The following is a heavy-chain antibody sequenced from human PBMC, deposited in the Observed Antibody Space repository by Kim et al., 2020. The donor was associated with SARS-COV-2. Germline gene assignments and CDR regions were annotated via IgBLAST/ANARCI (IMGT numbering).Heavy chain of an antibody. Sequence: GGSLRLSCAASGFTFSSYGMHWVRQAPGKGLEWVAVISYDGSNKYYADSVKGRFTISRDNSKNTLYLQMNSLRAEDTAVYYCAKAGSTYSGSYWVDYWGQGTLVTVSS. V-gene: IGHV3-30*18. J-gene: IGHJ4*02. D-gene: IGHD1-26*01. CDR3: AKAGSTYSGSYWVDY. CDR2: ISYDGSNK. CDR1: GFTFSSYG.